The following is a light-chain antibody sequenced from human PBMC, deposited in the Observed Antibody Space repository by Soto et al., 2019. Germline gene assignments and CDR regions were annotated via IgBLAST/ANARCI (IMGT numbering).Light chain of an antibody. CDR2: GAS. CDR1: QTVSRSY. V-gene: IGKV3-20*01. CDR3: QHYGRSPYT. J-gene: IGKJ1*01. Sequence: EIVLTQPPATLSLSPGERATLSCRASQTVSRSYLAWYQQKPGQAPRLLIYGASSRATGTPDRFSGSESGTDFTLIISRLEPEDFAVYFCQHYGRSPYTFGQGTKVDIK.